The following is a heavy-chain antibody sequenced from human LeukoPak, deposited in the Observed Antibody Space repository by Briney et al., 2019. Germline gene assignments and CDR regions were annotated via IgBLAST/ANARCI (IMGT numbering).Heavy chain of an antibody. D-gene: IGHD6-13*01. CDR1: GGSISSYY. Sequence: SETLSLTCTASGGSISSYYWSWIRQPPGKGLEWIGYFYYSGSTNYNPSLKSRVTISVDTSKNQFSLKLSSVTAADTAVYYCARHLTPGIAAAGLGYWGQGTLVTVSS. J-gene: IGHJ4*02. CDR3: ARHLTPGIAAAGLGY. V-gene: IGHV4-59*08. CDR2: FYYSGST.